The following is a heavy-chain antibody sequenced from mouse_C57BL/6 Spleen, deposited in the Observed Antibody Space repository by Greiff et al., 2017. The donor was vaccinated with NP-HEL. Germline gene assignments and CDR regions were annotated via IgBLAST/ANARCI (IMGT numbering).Heavy chain of an antibody. J-gene: IGHJ1*03. D-gene: IGHD1-1*01. Sequence: QVQLKQPGAELVMPGASVKLSCKASGYTFTSYWMHWVKQRPGQGLEWIGEIDPSDSYTNYNQKFKGKSTLTVDKSSSTAYMQLSSLTSEDSAVYYCAGTTVVARYFDVWGTGTTVTVSS. CDR1: GYTFTSYW. V-gene: IGHV1-69*01. CDR3: AGTTVVARYFDV. CDR2: IDPSDSYT.